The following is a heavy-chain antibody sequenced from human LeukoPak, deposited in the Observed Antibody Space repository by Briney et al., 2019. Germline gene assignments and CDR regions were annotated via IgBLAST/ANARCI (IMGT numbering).Heavy chain of an antibody. CDR2: IYYSGST. V-gene: IGHV4-59*01. CDR1: VGSISSYY. Sequence: PSETLSLTCTVSVGSISSYYWSWIRKPPGKGLEWIGYIYYSGSTNYNPSLKSRVTISVDTSKNQFSLKLSSVTAADTAVYYCAGGLYYFDYWGQGTLVTVSS. D-gene: IGHD3-16*01. J-gene: IGHJ4*02. CDR3: AGGLYYFDY.